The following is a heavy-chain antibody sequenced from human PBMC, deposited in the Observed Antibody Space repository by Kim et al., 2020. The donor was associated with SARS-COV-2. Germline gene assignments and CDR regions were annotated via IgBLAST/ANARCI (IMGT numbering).Heavy chain of an antibody. J-gene: IGHJ4*02. CDR2: GDRI. V-gene: IGHV1-46*01. Sequence: GDRISYAQKFQGRVTMTRDTSTSTVFLELSSLRSEDTAVYYCATEYSDLGYWGQGTLVTVSS. D-gene: IGHD3-16*01. CDR3: ATEYSDLGY.